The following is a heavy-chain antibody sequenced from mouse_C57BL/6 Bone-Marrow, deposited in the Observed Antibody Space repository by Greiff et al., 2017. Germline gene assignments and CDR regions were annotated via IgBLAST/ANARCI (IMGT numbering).Heavy chain of an antibody. CDR2: IDPETGGT. Sequence: QVQLQQSGAELVRPGASVTLSCKASGYTFTSYEMHWVKQKPVHGLEWIGAIDPETGGTAYNQKFKGKAILTVDKSSSTAYMELSSLTSEDTAVYYGTTCYGSCACFAYWGQGTMVTVSA. CDR1: GYTFTSYE. V-gene: IGHV1-15*01. D-gene: IGHD2-1*01. J-gene: IGHJ3*01. CDR3: TTCYGSCACFAY.